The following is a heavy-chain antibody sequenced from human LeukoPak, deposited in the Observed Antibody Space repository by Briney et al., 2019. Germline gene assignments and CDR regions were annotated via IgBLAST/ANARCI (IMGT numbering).Heavy chain of an antibody. CDR2: INTAGST. Sequence: GGSLRLSCEVSGLTFSNVWMHWVRQTPGQGLVWVCRINTAGSTVYADTVKGRFTISRDNAKNMVYLQMNSLRTEDTAVYYCASFRDTDYWGRGKMFTVSS. CDR3: ASFRDTDY. J-gene: IGHJ3*01. V-gene: IGHV3-74*01. CDR1: GLTFSNVW. D-gene: IGHD4-11*01.